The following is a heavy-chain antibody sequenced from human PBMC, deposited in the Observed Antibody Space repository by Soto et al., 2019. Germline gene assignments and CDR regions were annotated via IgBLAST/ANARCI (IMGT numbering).Heavy chain of an antibody. J-gene: IGHJ4*02. CDR2: IYYSGST. CDR1: GGSISSSSYY. CDR3: ARRTAYCGGDCYSFDS. Sequence: QLQLQESGPGLVKPSETLSLTCTVSGGSISSSSYYWGWIRQPPGKGLEWIGSIYYSGSTYYNPSLKSRVTISVDTSKNQFSLKLSSVTAADTAVYYCARRTAYCGGDCYSFDSWGQGTLVTVSS. D-gene: IGHD2-21*02. V-gene: IGHV4-39*01.